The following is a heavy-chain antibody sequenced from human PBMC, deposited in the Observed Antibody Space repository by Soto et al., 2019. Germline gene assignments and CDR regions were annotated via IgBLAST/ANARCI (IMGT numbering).Heavy chain of an antibody. D-gene: IGHD6-19*01. CDR2: SKSKTDGGTI. V-gene: IGHV3-15*07. CDR3: ATPGIAVAGSRGVFDI. CDR1: GFTFSNAW. Sequence: GGSLRLSCAASGFTFSNAWMNWVRQAPGKGLEWVGRSKSKTDGGTIDYAAPVKGRFTISRDDSKNALYLQMNSLKTEDTAVYYCATPGIAVAGSRGVFDIWGQGTMVPVS. J-gene: IGHJ3*02.